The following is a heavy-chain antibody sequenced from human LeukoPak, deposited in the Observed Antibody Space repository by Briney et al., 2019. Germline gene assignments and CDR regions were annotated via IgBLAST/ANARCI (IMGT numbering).Heavy chain of an antibody. J-gene: IGHJ4*02. CDR3: ARASIAAAGYYFDY. CDR1: GFTFSSYA. V-gene: IGHV3-23*01. CDR2: ISGSGGST. Sequence: GGSLRLSCAASGFTFSSYAMSWVRQAPGKGLEWVSAISGSGGSTYYADSVKGRFTISRDNSKNTLYLQLNNLRAEDTAVYYCARASIAAAGYYFDYWGQGTLVTVSS. D-gene: IGHD6-13*01.